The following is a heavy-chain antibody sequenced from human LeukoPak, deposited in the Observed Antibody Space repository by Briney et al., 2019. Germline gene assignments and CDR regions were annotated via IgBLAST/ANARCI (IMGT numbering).Heavy chain of an antibody. CDR1: GDSISSYY. J-gene: IGHJ3*02. D-gene: IGHD3-10*01. Sequence: PSETLSLTCTVSGDSISSYYWSWIRQPPGKGLEWIGSIYYSGSTCYNPSLKSRVTISVDTSKNQFSLKLSSVTAADTAVYYCARSPHVLLWFGNSPGDDAFDIWGQGTMVTVSS. V-gene: IGHV4-59*12. CDR2: IYYSGST. CDR3: ARSPHVLLWFGNSPGDDAFDI.